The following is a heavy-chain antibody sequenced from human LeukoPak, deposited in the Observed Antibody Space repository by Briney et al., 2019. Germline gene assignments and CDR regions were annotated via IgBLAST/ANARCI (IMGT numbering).Heavy chain of an antibody. J-gene: IGHJ4*02. D-gene: IGHD3-10*02. CDR1: GFTFSYTW. CDR2: IREDGSQK. V-gene: IGHV3-7*01. Sequence: GGSLRLSCAASGFTFSYTWMTWVRQAPGKGLEWVASIREDGSQKSAVDSVRGRFSISRDNAKNSVYLQMDSLRAEDTAVYYCARGPTNGRAFDYWGQGTLVSVSS. CDR3: ARGPTNGRAFDY.